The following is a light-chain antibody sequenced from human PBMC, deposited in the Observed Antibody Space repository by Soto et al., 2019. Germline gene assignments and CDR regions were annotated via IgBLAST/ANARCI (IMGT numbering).Light chain of an antibody. V-gene: IGKV1-6*02. Sequence: AIQMTQSPSSLSAAVGDRVTITCRARQDIRNELGWYQQKPGKAPNLLIYAASSLHTGVPSRFSGSGSGSYFTLTISGLQPDDFATYYCLQDYNYPRTFGRGTKVEVK. CDR1: QDIRNE. CDR3: LQDYNYPRT. CDR2: AAS. J-gene: IGKJ1*01.